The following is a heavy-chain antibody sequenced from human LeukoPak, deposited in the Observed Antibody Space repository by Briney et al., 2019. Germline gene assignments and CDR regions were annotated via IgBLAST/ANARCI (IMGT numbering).Heavy chain of an antibody. Sequence: PGGSLRLSCAASGFTFSSYGMHWVRQAPGKGLEWVAVISYDGSNKYYADSVKGRFTISRDNSKNTLYLQVNSLRAEDTAVYYCAGGTMVRGPPLLWGQGTLVTVSS. CDR1: GFTFSSYG. J-gene: IGHJ4*02. CDR2: ISYDGSNK. CDR3: AGGTMVRGPPLL. V-gene: IGHV3-30*03. D-gene: IGHD3-10*01.